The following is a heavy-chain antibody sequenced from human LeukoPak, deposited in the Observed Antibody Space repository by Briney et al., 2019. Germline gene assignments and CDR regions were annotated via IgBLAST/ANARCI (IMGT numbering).Heavy chain of an antibody. J-gene: IGHJ4*02. CDR3: ARDRSYDFWSGYYTPDY. V-gene: IGHV3-33*01. CDR2: IWYDGSSK. D-gene: IGHD3-3*01. CDR1: GFTFSSYG. Sequence: GSLRLSCAASGFTFSSYGIHWVRQAPGKGLEWVALIWYDGSSKYYADSVKGRFTISRDNSKNTLYLQMNSLRAEDTAVYYCARDRSYDFWSGYYTPDYWGQGTLVTVSS.